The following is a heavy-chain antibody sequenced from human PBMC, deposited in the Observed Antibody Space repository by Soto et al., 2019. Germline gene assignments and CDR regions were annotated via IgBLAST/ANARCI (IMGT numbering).Heavy chain of an antibody. CDR1: GGSFSSYY. D-gene: IGHD5-12*01. Sequence: SETLSLTCSVYGGSFSSYYWSWIREPPWRGLEWIGDINHSGRTNYNPSLKSRVTISVDTSKNQFSLKLSSMTAADTAVYYCARGVWQRLPPLNFYYRMDVWGQGTTVTVSS. V-gene: IGHV4-34*01. CDR3: ARGVWQRLPPLNFYYRMDV. J-gene: IGHJ6*02. CDR2: INHSGRT.